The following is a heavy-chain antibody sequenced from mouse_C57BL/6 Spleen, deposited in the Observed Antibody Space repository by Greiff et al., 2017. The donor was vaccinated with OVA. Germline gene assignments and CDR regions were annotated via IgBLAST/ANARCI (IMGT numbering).Heavy chain of an antibody. J-gene: IGHJ2*01. V-gene: IGHV5-4*03. CDR2: ISDGGSYT. CDR3: ARAGSSYNYFDY. D-gene: IGHD1-1*01. Sequence: EVKLVESGGGLVKPGGSLKLSCAASGFTFSSYAMSWVRQTPEKRLEWVATISDGGSYTYYPDNVKGRFTISRDNAKNNLYLQMSHLKSEDTAMYYCARAGSSYNYFDYWGQGTTLTVSS. CDR1: GFTFSSYA.